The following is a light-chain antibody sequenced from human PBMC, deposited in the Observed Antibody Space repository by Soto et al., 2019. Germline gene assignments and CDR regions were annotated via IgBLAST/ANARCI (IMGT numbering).Light chain of an antibody. CDR3: LQYNVYPLT. V-gene: IGKV1-5*03. Sequence: DTQKKKSPSTLSASVGDTVTITCRASQNINRWLAWYQQRPGKAPNLLIHKASSLEGGVPSRFSGSASGTEFTLTISSLQPDDFAAYFCLQYNVYPLTFGGGTKV. CDR1: QNINRW. CDR2: KAS. J-gene: IGKJ4*01.